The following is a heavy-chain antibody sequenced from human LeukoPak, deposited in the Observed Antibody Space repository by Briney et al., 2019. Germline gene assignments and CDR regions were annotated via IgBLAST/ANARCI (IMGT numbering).Heavy chain of an antibody. V-gene: IGHV3-33*08. Sequence: GGSLRLSCAASGFTFSSYEMNWVRQAPGKGLEWVAVIWYDGSNKYYADSVKGRFTISRDNSKNTLYLQMNSLRAEDTAVYYCARDRGYYYGMDVWGQGTTVTVSS. J-gene: IGHJ6*02. CDR2: IWYDGSNK. CDR1: GFTFSSYE. CDR3: ARDRGYYYGMDV.